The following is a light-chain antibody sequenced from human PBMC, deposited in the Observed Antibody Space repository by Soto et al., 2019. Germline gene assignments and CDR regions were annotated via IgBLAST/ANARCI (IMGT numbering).Light chain of an antibody. CDR3: QSYDSSLSVVV. Sequence: QSVLTQPPSVSGAPGQRVTISCTGNSSNIGAGYDVHWYQQLPGTAPKLLISGNSNRPSGVPDRFSGSKSGTSASLAITGLQAEDEADYYCQSYDSSLSVVVFGGGTKLTVL. J-gene: IGLJ2*01. CDR2: GNS. CDR1: SSNIGAGYD. V-gene: IGLV1-40*01.